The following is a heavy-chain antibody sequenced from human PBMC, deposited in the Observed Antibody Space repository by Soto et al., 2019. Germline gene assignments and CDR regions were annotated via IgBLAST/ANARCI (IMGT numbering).Heavy chain of an antibody. D-gene: IGHD3-10*01. Sequence: VGSLRLSCAASGFTFSSYSMNWVRQAPGKGLKWVSSISSSGSYIYYADSVKGRFTISRDNAKNSLYLQMNSLRAEDTAVYYCARPLEVRDAFDIWGQGTVVTVSS. CDR1: GFTFSSYS. J-gene: IGHJ3*02. V-gene: IGHV3-21*01. CDR3: ARPLEVRDAFDI. CDR2: ISSSGSYI.